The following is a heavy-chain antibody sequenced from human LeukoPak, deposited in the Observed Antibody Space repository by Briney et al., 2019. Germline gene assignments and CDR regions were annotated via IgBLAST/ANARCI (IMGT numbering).Heavy chain of an antibody. Sequence: SETLSLTCTVSGGSISSHYWSWIRQPPGKGLEWIGYIYYSGSTNYNPSPKSRVTISVDTSNNQFSLQLSSVTAADTAVYYCGRAPSITNWFDPWGQGPLVTVSS. V-gene: IGHV4-59*11. CDR2: IYYSGST. CDR1: GGSISSHY. CDR3: GRAPSITNWFDP. D-gene: IGHD3-3*02. J-gene: IGHJ5*02.